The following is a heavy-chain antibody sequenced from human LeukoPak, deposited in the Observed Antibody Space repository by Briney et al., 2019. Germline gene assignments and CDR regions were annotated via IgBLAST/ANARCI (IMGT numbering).Heavy chain of an antibody. CDR2: INNGGGSP. Sequence: GGSLRLSCAASGFTFSSFAMSWVRQAPGKGLEWVSAINNGGGSPYYADSVKGRFTISRDNSKNTLYLQMNSLRADDTAVYYCAKVVSASDYYYYYGMDVWGQGTTVTVSS. CDR1: GFTFSSFA. J-gene: IGHJ6*02. V-gene: IGHV3-23*01. D-gene: IGHD5/OR15-5a*01. CDR3: AKVVSASDYYYYYGMDV.